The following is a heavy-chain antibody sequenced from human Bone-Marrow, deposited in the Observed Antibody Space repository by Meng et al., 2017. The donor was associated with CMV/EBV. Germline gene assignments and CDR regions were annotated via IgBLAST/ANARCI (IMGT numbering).Heavy chain of an antibody. J-gene: IGHJ4*02. CDR3: ATGVRIVHMAADETVGDDY. V-gene: IGHV3-21*01. CDR2: ISSSSSYI. CDR1: GFTFSSYS. D-gene: IGHD6-13*01. Sequence: GESLKISCAASGFTFSSYSMNWVRQAPGKGLEWVSSISSSSSYIYYADSVKGRFTISRDNAKNSLYLQMNNLRAEDTAVYYCATGVRIVHMAADETVGDDYWGQGTLVTVSS.